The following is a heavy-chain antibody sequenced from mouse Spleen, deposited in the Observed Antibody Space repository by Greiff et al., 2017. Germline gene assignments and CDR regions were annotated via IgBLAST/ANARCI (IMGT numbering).Heavy chain of an antibody. Sequence: EVMLVESEGGLVQPGSSMKLSCTASGFTFSDYYMAWVRQVPEKGLEWVANINYDGSSTYYLDSLKSRFIISRDNAKNILYLQMSSLKSEDTATYYCAREGSYYSYPLTMDYWGQGTSVTVSS. D-gene: IGHD2-12*01. CDR3: AREGSYYSYPLTMDY. V-gene: IGHV5-16*01. J-gene: IGHJ4*01. CDR2: INYDGSST. CDR1: GFTFSDYY.